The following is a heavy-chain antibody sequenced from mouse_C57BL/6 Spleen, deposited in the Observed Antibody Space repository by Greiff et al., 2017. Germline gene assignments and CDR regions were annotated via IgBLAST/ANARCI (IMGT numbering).Heavy chain of an antibody. CDR2: IYPGDGDT. CDR1: GYAFSSSW. Sequence: QVQLQQSGPELVKPGASVKISCKASGYAFSSSWMNWVKQRPGKGLEWIGRIYPGDGDTNYNGKFKGKATLTADKSSSTAYMQLSSLTSEDSAVYFCAVYGNDGGDYWGQGTTRTVSS. CDR3: AVYGNDGGDY. D-gene: IGHD2-10*02. J-gene: IGHJ2*01. V-gene: IGHV1-82*01.